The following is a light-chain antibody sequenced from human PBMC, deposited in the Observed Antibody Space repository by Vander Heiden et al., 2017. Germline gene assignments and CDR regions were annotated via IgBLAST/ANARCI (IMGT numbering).Light chain of an antibody. CDR1: QSVSSSY. CDR3: QQYGSSPLT. J-gene: IGKJ4*01. CDR2: GAS. V-gene: IGKV3-20*01. Sequence: IVLTQSPGTLSLSPGERATLSQRASQSVSSSYLAWYQQKPGQAPRLLIYGASSRATGIPDRFSGSGSGTDFTLTISRLEPEDFAVYYCQQYGSSPLTFGGGTKVEIK.